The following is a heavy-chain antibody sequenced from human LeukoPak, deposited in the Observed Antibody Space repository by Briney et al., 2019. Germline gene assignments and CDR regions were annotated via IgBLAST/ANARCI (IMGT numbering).Heavy chain of an antibody. CDR2: ISAYNGNT. D-gene: IGHD2-2*01. J-gene: IGHJ4*02. CDR3: ARRQGCSSTSCPPDY. V-gene: IGHV1-18*01. Sequence: GASVKVSCKASGYTFTSYGISWVRQAPGQGLEWMGWISAYNGNTNYAQKLQGRVTMTTDTSTSTAYMELRSLRSDDTAVYYCARRQGCSSTSCPPDYWGQGTLVTVSP. CDR1: GYTFTSYG.